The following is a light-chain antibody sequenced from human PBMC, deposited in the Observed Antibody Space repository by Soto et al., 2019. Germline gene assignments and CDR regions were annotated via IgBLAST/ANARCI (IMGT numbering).Light chain of an antibody. V-gene: IGLV2-8*01. CDR3: RSYAGSTF. Sequence: QSALTQPPSASGSPGQSVTISCTGTSSDVGGYNYVSWYQQHPGKAPKLMIYEVSKRPSGVPDRFSGSKSGNTASLTVSGLQAEDEADYYCRSYAGSTFFGTGTKLTVL. CDR1: SSDVGGYNY. J-gene: IGLJ1*01. CDR2: EVS.